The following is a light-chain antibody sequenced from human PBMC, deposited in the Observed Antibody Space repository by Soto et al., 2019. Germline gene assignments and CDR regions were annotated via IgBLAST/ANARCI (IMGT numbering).Light chain of an antibody. CDR1: SNDIRAYSF. V-gene: IGLV2-14*03. J-gene: IGLJ3*02. Sequence: QSVLTQPASVSVAPGHSITISCTGTSNDIRAYSFVSWYQQHPGKAPRLLIYDVYNRPSTVSARFSGPNSCDTACLTSPLLKDEDEAVYFCSSYSATNTCVFGGGTQLTVL. CDR2: DVY. CDR3: SSYSATNTCV.